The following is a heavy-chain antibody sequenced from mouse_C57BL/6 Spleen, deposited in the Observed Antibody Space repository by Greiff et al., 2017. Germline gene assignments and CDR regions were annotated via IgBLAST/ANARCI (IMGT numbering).Heavy chain of an antibody. CDR3: ATTDTTVASYYYAMDY. Sequence: VKLMESGAELAKPGASVKLSCKASGYTFTSYWMPWVNQRPGQGLEWIGYINPSSGYTKYNQKFKDKATLTADNSSSTAYMQLSRLTYEDSAVXYCATTDTTVASYYYAMDYWGQGTSVTVSS. J-gene: IGHJ4*01. CDR2: INPSSGYT. V-gene: IGHV1-7*01. CDR1: GYTFTSYW. D-gene: IGHD1-1*01.